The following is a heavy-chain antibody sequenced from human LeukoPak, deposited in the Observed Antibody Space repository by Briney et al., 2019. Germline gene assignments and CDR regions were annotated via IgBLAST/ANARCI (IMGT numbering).Heavy chain of an antibody. CDR3: AKQMVERPHYYYMDV. V-gene: IGHV3-30*02. D-gene: IGHD2-8*01. Sequence: GGSLRLSCAASGSIFSSFGMHWVRQAPGKGLEWVAFTQDDESNKYYAGSVKGRFTISRDNSKNTLFLQMSSLRPEDTALYYCAKQMVERPHYYYMDVWGKGTTVTVSS. CDR2: TQDDESNK. J-gene: IGHJ6*03. CDR1: GSIFSSFG.